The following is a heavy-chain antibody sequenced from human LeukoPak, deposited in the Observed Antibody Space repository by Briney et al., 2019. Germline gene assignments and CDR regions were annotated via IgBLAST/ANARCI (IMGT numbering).Heavy chain of an antibody. CDR2: SNYSGST. D-gene: IGHD1-26*01. CDR3: AREADSGAYERYGMDV. CDR1: GVSISSGGYH. J-gene: IGHJ6*02. V-gene: IGHV4-31*03. Sequence: PSQTLSLTCTVSGVSISSGGYHWSWIRQHPEKGLEWIGYSNYSGSTYYNPSIKSRVSISGDTSKNQFSLKLNSVTVADTAVYYCAREADSGAYERYGMDVWGQGTAVPVSS.